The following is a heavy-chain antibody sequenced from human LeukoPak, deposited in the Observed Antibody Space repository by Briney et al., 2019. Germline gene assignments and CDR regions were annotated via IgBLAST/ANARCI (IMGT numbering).Heavy chain of an antibody. CDR3: TRYDYGSYAFDY. V-gene: IGHV3-49*03. Sequence: GGSLRLSCTASGFTFGDYAMSWFRRAPGKGLEWVGFIRSKAYGGTTEYAASVKGRSAISRDDSKSIAYLQMNSLKMEDTAVYYCTRYDYGSYAFDYWGQGTLVTVSS. J-gene: IGHJ4*02. D-gene: IGHD4-17*01. CDR2: IRSKAYGGTT. CDR1: GFTFGDYA.